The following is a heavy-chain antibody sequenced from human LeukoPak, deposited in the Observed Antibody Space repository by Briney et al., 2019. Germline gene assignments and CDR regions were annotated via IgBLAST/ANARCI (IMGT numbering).Heavy chain of an antibody. Sequence: PSETLCLTRTVSGGSISSSSYYWGWIRQPPGKGLEWIGSIYYSGSTYYNPSLKSRVTISVDTSKNQFSLKLSSVTAADTAVYYCARTTEGYCRGRSCYSYYYYMDVWGKGTTVTVSS. CDR3: ARTTEGYCRGRSCYSYYYYMDV. CDR1: GGSISSSSYY. CDR2: IYYSGST. J-gene: IGHJ6*03. V-gene: IGHV4-39*07. D-gene: IGHD2-15*01.